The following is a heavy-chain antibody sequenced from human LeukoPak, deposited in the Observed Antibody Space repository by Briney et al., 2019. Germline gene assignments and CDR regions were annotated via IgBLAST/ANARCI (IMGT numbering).Heavy chain of an antibody. CDR3: AREQFLDLEGPDMDV. D-gene: IGHD2/OR15-2a*01. J-gene: IGHJ6*02. CDR1: GFTFSNYW. V-gene: IGHV3-30*03. Sequence: GGSLRLSCAASGFTFSNYWMHWVRQAPGKGLEWVAVISFDGSNTYYADSVKGRFTISRDNPKNTLYLQMNSLRTEDTALYYCAREQFLDLEGPDMDVWGQGTTVTVSS. CDR2: ISFDGSNT.